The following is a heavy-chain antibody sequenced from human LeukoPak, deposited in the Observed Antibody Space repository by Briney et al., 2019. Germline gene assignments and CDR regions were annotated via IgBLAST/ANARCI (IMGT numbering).Heavy chain of an antibody. Sequence: SQTLSLTCTVSGGSISSGGYYWSWIRQHPGKGLEWIGYIYYSGSTYYNPSLKSRVTISVDTFKNQFSLKLSSVTAADTAVYYCARWAGGYDSSGYYGLRFDYWGQGTLVTVSS. J-gene: IGHJ4*02. CDR1: GGSISSGGYY. D-gene: IGHD3-22*01. V-gene: IGHV4-31*03. CDR3: ARWAGGYDSSGYYGLRFDY. CDR2: IYYSGST.